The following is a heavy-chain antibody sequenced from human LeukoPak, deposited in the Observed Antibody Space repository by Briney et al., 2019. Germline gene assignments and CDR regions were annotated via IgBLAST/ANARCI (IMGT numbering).Heavy chain of an antibody. CDR1: GNTFSDYI. CDR2: FILMDGTS. V-gene: IGHV1-69*01. Sequence: SVKVSCKASGNTFSDYIFSWVRQAPGQGLEWMGGFILMDGTSKYRQECQERVKFTADASTSTVYREMSSLRSEDSAVHYCATYDILTGFGIWGQGTLGTVS. D-gene: IGHD3-9*01. J-gene: IGHJ4*02. CDR3: ATYDILTGFGI.